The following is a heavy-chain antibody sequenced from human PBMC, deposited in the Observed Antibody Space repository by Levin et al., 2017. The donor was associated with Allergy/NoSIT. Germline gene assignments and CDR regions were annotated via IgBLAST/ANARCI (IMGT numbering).Heavy chain of an antibody. CDR1: GFTFSSYA. D-gene: IGHD6-13*01. V-gene: IGHV3-23*01. CDR2: ISGSGGST. J-gene: IGHJ4*02. Sequence: RTSETLSLTCAASGFTFSSYAMSWVRQAPGKGLEWVSAISGSGGSTYYADSVKGRFTISRDNSKNTLYLQMNSLRAEDTAVYYCAKVWGSSWYEFDYWGQGTLVTVSS. CDR3: AKVWGSSWYEFDY.